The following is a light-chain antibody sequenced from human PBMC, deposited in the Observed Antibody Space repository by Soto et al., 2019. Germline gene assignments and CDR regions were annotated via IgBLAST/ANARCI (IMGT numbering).Light chain of an antibody. CDR1: QSVSSSY. CDR2: GAS. Sequence: EIVLTQSPGTLSLSPGERGTLSCRASQSVSSSYLAWYQQQPGQAPRLLIYGASTRATGIPDRFSGSGSGTDFTLTISRLEPVDFAVYYCQQYGISPRLTFGGGTKVEI. J-gene: IGKJ4*01. V-gene: IGKV3-20*01. CDR3: QQYGISPRLT.